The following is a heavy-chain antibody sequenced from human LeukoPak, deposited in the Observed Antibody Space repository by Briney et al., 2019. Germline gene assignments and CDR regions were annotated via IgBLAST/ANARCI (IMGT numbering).Heavy chain of an antibody. CDR3: ARVGGDSGSYYYFDY. Sequence: PSETLSLTCTVSGGSISSYYWSWIRQPPGKGLEWIGYFYYSGSTNYNPSLKSRVTISVDTSKNQFSLKLSSVTAADTAVYYCARVGGDSGSYYYFDYWGQGTLVTVSS. D-gene: IGHD1-26*01. V-gene: IGHV4-59*01. CDR1: GGSISSYY. J-gene: IGHJ4*02. CDR2: FYYSGST.